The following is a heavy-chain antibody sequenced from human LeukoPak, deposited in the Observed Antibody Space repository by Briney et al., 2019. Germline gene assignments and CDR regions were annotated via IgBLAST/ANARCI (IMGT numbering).Heavy chain of an antibody. CDR1: GFTVSSNY. CDR2: IYSGGST. CDR3: AGNYYDSSGDHY. V-gene: IGHV3-53*01. Sequence: GGSLRLSCAASGFTVSSNYMSWVRQAPGEGLEWVSVIYSGGSTYYADSVKGRFTISRDNSKNTLYLQMNSLRAEDTAVYYCAGNYYDSSGDHYWGQGTLVTVSS. D-gene: IGHD3-22*01. J-gene: IGHJ4*02.